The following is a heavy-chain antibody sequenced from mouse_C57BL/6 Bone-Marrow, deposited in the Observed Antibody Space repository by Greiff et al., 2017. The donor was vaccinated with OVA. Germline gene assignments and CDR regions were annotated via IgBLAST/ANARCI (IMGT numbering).Heavy chain of an antibody. V-gene: IGHV1-69*01. CDR3: ARESLYYYGSSPFAY. Sequence: QVQLQQPGAELVMPGASVKLSCKASGYTFTSYWMHWVKQRPGQGLEWIGEIDPSDSYTNYNQKFKGKSTFTVDKSSSTAYMQLSSLTSEDSAVYYCARESLYYYGSSPFAYWGQGTLVTVSA. J-gene: IGHJ3*01. D-gene: IGHD1-1*01. CDR2: IDPSDSYT. CDR1: GYTFTSYW.